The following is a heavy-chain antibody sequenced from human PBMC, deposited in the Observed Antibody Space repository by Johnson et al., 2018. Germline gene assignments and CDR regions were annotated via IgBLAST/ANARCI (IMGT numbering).Heavy chain of an antibody. J-gene: IGHJ3*02. CDR3: AREPGGGATGAFDI. CDR2: ISYDGSNN. V-gene: IGHV3-30-3*01. D-gene: IGHD1-26*01. CDR1: GFTFSSYA. Sequence: QVQLVESGGGVVQXGRSLRLSCAASGFTFSSYAMHWVRQAPGKGLEWVAVISYDGSNNYYADSVKGRFTISRDNSKNTLYLQMNRLRAEETAVDNCAREPGGGATGAFDIWGQGTMVTVSS.